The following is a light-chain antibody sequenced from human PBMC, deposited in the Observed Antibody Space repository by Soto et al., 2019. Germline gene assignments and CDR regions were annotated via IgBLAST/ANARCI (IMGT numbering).Light chain of an antibody. Sequence: QSALTQPASVSGSPGQSITISCTGTSSDVGGYNYVSWYQQNPGEAPKLIIYEVSNRPSGVSNRFSGSKSGNTASLTISGLQAEDEADYYCSSYTSSSTLVFGGGTKVTVL. CDR2: EVS. CDR3: SSYTSSSTLV. V-gene: IGLV2-14*01. J-gene: IGLJ2*01. CDR1: SSDVGGYNY.